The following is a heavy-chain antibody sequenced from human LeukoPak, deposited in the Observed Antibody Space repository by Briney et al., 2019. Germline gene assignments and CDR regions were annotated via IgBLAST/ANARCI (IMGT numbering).Heavy chain of an antibody. V-gene: IGHV4-59*08. D-gene: IGHD3-3*01. Sequence: SETLSLTCTVSGGSVNSYYWSWIRQPPGQGLEWIGYIYYSGTTNYNPSLKSRVTISVDTSKNQFSLKLSSVTAADTAVYYCARHPAGVPIWSGYIGYFDYWGQGTLVTVSS. J-gene: IGHJ4*02. CDR2: IYYSGTT. CDR3: ARHPAGVPIWSGYIGYFDY. CDR1: GGSVNSYY.